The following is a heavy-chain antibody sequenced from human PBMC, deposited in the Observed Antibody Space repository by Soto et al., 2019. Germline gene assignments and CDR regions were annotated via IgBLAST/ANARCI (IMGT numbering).Heavy chain of an antibody. CDR1: GGSISSYY. D-gene: IGHD1-26*01. Sequence: PSETLSLTCTVSGGSISSYYWSWIRQPPGKGLEWIGYIYYSGSTNYNPSLKSRVTISVDTSKNQFSLKLSSVTAADTAMYYCARGPATAYFDAFDMWGQGTMVTVSS. CDR3: ARGPATAYFDAFDM. V-gene: IGHV4-59*01. CDR2: IYYSGST. J-gene: IGHJ3*02.